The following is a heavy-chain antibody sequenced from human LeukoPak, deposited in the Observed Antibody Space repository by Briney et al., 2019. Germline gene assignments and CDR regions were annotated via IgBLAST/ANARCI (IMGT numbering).Heavy chain of an antibody. D-gene: IGHD3-10*01. V-gene: IGHV3-53*01. CDR3: AQVPHYYYGSGSYQFDY. J-gene: IGHJ4*02. Sequence: QPGGSLRLSCAASGFTVSSNYMSWVRQAPGKGLEWVSVIYSGGSTYYADSVKGRFTISRDNSKNTLYLQMNSLRVEDTAVYYCAQVPHYYYGSGSYQFDYWGQGTPVAVSS. CDR2: IYSGGST. CDR1: GFTVSSNY.